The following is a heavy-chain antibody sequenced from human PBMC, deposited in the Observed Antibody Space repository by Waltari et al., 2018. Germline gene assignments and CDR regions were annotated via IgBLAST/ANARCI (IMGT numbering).Heavy chain of an antibody. CDR1: GGTFSSYP. CDR2: IIRIFGTA. D-gene: IGHD1-1*01. J-gene: IGHJ6*02. V-gene: IGHV1-69*15. Sequence: QVQLVQSGAEVKKPGSSVKVSCKASGGTFSSYPISWVRQAPGQGLEWMGRIIRIFGTANYAQKFQGRVTITADESTSTAYMELSSLRSEDTAVYYCARDGLWLEERAGMDVWGQGTTVTVSS. CDR3: ARDGLWLEERAGMDV.